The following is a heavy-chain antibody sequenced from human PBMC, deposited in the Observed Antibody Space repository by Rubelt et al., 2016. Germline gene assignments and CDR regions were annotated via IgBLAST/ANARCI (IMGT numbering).Heavy chain of an antibody. CDR1: GFIFSSYS. CDR3: ARDPDGDYDFDY. V-gene: IGHV3-48*02. J-gene: IGHJ4*02. Sequence: EVQLVESGGGLVQPGGSLRLSCSASGFIFSSYSMNWVRQAPGKGLEWVSHINSRGSVISYADSVKGRFTISRDNARNSLYLQMDSLRDEETAVYYCARDPDGDYDFDYWGQGTLVTVSS. CDR2: INSRGSVI. D-gene: IGHD4-17*01.